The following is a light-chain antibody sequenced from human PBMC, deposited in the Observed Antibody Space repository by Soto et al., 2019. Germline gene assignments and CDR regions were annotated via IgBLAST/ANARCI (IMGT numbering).Light chain of an antibody. J-gene: IGLJ1*01. CDR3: SSYTTSNTRQIV. Sequence: ALTQPASVSGSPGQSFTISCTGTSSDVGGYNYVSWYQQHPGKAPKFMIYDVSNRPSGVSNRFSGSKSGNTASLTISGLQAEDEADYYCSSYTTSNTRQIVFGTGTKVTVL. CDR2: DVS. V-gene: IGLV2-14*01. CDR1: SSDVGGYNY.